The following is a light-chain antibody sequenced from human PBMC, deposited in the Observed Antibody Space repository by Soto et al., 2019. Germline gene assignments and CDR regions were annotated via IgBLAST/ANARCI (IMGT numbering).Light chain of an antibody. CDR2: SSS. CDR1: QWFSGKN. V-gene: IGKV3-20*01. CDR3: QQYGTWIT. Sequence: EIVLTQSSATLSLSPGERVSLSCGASQWFSGKNLAWYQQKPGQPPRLLIYSSSVRASGVPDRFRGSGSGTDFTLTITRLEPEDFAVYYCQQYGTWITFGQETRLETK. J-gene: IGKJ5*01.